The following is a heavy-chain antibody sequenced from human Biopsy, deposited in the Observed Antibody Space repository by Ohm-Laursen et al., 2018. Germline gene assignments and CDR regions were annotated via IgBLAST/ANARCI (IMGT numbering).Heavy chain of an antibody. CDR1: GGTFSNYG. J-gene: IGHJ1*01. CDR3: ATKLTGYFHH. D-gene: IGHD3-9*01. CDR2: NIPILGTG. V-gene: IGHV1-69*06. Sequence: ASVKVSCKAPGGTFSNYGVNWVRQAPGHGLEWLGGNIPILGTGNYAQKFQDRVTVAADTSTSTATMELRSLRSDDTAVYYCATKLTGYFHHWGQGTLVIVSS.